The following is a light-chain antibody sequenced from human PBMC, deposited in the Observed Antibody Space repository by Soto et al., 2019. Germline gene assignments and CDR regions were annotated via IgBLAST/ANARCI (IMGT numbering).Light chain of an antibody. CDR3: QQYDNSPIT. Sequence: EIVLTQSPATLSLSPGERATLSCRASQTVSNYLAWYQQKPGQAPRLLIYDASNRATGVPARFSGTGSETDFTLTISRLEPEDFAVYYCQQYDNSPITFGQGTRLENK. J-gene: IGKJ5*01. V-gene: IGKV3-11*01. CDR1: QTVSNY. CDR2: DAS.